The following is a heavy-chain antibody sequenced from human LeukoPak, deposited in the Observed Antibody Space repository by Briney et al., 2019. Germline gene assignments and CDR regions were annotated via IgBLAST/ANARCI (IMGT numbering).Heavy chain of an antibody. V-gene: IGHV4-34*01. CDR1: GGSFSGYY. CDR3: ATQPSPLYGETYMPRVFDY. Sequence: PSETLSLTCAVYGGSFSGYYWSWIRQPPGKGLEWIGEINHSGSTNYNPSLKSRVTISVDTSKNQFSLKLSSVTAADTAVYYCATQPSPLYGETYMPRVFDYWGQGTLVTVSS. J-gene: IGHJ4*02. CDR2: INHSGST. D-gene: IGHD2/OR15-2a*01.